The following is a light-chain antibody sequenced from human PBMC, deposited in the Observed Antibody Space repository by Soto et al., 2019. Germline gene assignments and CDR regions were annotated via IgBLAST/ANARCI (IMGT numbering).Light chain of an antibody. CDR3: EQYGSSPT. CDR1: QSVSSSY. V-gene: IGKV3-20*01. Sequence: EIVLTQSPGTLSLSPGERATLSCRASQSVSSSYLAWYQQKPGQAPRLLIYGASSRATGIPDRFSGSGSGTDFTLTISRLEPEDCAVDYCEQYGSSPTFGQGTKVEIK. J-gene: IGKJ1*01. CDR2: GAS.